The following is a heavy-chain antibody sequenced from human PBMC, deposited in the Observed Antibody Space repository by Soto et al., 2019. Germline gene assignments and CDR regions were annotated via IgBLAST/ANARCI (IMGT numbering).Heavy chain of an antibody. Sequence: PGGSLRLSCAASGFSFSDYSMNWVRQAPGKGLEWVSVISVSGGITYYADSVKGRFTISRDKSKKTLYLQMNSLRAEDTAVYYCAKQGPGDYYGMDVWGQGTTVTVSS. D-gene: IGHD3-10*01. CDR1: GFSFSDYS. J-gene: IGHJ6*02. V-gene: IGHV3-23*01. CDR3: AKQGPGDYYGMDV. CDR2: ISVSGGIT.